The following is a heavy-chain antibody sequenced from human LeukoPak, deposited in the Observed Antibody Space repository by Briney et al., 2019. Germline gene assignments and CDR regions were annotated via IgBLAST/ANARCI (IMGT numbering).Heavy chain of an antibody. J-gene: IGHJ4*02. CDR2: ISAGGGT. D-gene: IGHD6-13*01. Sequence: GGSLRLSCAASGFTFSSYAMTWVRQAPGKGLEWVSGISAGGGTYYAKSVTGRFTVSRDNSKNILYLQMNSLRAEDTAVYYCAKEPKYSSTWYGDYWGQGTLVTVSS. CDR1: GFTFSSYA. V-gene: IGHV3-23*01. CDR3: AKEPKYSSTWYGDY.